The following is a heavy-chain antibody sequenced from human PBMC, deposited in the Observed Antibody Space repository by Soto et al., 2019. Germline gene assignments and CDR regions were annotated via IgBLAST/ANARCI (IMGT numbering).Heavy chain of an antibody. D-gene: IGHD1-26*01. CDR2: IIHSEST. J-gene: IGHJ6*02. CDR3: ARQRPTDGRWEFANYYGMDV. V-gene: IGHV4-34*12. Sequence: SETLSLTCAVYGGSFSAYYWSWVRQPPGKGLEWIGEIIHSESTKYNPSLKSRVTISVDTSKNQFSLKLSSVTAADTAVYYCARQRPTDGRWEFANYYGMDVWGQGTLVTVSS. CDR1: GGSFSAYY.